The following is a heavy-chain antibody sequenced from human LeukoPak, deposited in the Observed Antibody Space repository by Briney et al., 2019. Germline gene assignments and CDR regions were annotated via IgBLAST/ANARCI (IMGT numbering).Heavy chain of an antibody. Sequence: GESLKISCKDSGYSFTNYWIGWVRQMPGKGLEWMGMIYPGDSDTRYGPSFQGQVTISADTSISTAYLQWSSLKASDTAMYYCVRQSIATTPFDPWGQGTLVTVSS. CDR3: VRQSIATTPFDP. J-gene: IGHJ5*02. V-gene: IGHV5-51*01. CDR2: IYPGDSDT. CDR1: GYSFTNYW. D-gene: IGHD6-6*01.